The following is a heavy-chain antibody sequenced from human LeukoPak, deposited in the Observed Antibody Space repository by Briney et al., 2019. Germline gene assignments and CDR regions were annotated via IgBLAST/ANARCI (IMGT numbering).Heavy chain of an antibody. J-gene: IGHJ4*02. CDR2: ISSSSSYI. CDR1: GFTFSSYS. D-gene: IGHD3-9*01. V-gene: IGHV3-21*01. CDR3: ARVLRYFDWTGKGGYDY. Sequence: GGSLRLSCAVSGFTFSSYSMNWVRQAPGKGLEWVSSISSSSSYIYYADSVKGRFTISRDNAKNSLYLQMNSLRAEDTAVYYCARVLRYFDWTGKGGYDYWGQGTLVTVSS.